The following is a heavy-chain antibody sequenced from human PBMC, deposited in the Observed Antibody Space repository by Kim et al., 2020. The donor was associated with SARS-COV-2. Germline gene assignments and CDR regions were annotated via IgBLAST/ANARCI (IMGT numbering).Heavy chain of an antibody. J-gene: IGHJ4*02. V-gene: IGHV3-23*01. CDR3: AKAPLWFGDFGY. D-gene: IGHD3-10*01. Sequence: YHTDSVKGRFTISRDNSNNTLYLQMNSLRVEDTAVYYCAKAPLWFGDFGYWGQGALVTVSS.